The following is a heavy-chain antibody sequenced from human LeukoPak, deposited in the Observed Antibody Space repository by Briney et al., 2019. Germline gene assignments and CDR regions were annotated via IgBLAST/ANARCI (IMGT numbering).Heavy chain of an antibody. Sequence: PSETLSLTCTVSGDSISSYYWSWIRQPPGKGMEWIGYIYYSGSTNYNPSLKSRVTISVDTSKNQFSLKLSSVTAADTAVYYCARRFTMVRGTRRDGFDIWGQGTMVTVSS. V-gene: IGHV4-59*08. CDR3: ARRFTMVRGTRRDGFDI. CDR2: IYYSGST. CDR1: GDSISSYY. J-gene: IGHJ3*02. D-gene: IGHD3-10*01.